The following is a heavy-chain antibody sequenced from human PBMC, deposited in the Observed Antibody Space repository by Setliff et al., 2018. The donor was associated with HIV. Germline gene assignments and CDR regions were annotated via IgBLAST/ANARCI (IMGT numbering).Heavy chain of an antibody. D-gene: IGHD3-22*01. J-gene: IGHJ4*02. CDR1: GFTFSNYW. CDR3: ARDGYYYDSSGHLAYYFDY. Sequence: PGGSLRLSCAASGFTFSNYWMHWVRQASGKGPVWVSRIAVDGSRTDYADSVKGRFTISRDTSVSTAYLQISSLKAEDIAVYYCARDGYYYDSSGHLAYYFDYWGQGTLVTVSS. V-gene: IGHV3-74*01. CDR2: IAVDGSRT.